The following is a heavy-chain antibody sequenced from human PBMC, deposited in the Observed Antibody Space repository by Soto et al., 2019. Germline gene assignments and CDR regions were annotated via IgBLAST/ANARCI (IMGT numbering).Heavy chain of an antibody. J-gene: IGHJ6*02. Sequence: PGESLKISCKGSGYSFTSYWIGWVRQMPGKGLEWMGIIYPGDSDTRYSPSFQGQVTISADKSISTAYLQWSSLKASDTAMYYCARHDYGDPSGYYYYGMDVWGQGTTVTVSS. CDR1: GYSFTSYW. CDR3: ARHDYGDPSGYYYYGMDV. CDR2: IYPGDSDT. V-gene: IGHV5-51*01. D-gene: IGHD4-17*01.